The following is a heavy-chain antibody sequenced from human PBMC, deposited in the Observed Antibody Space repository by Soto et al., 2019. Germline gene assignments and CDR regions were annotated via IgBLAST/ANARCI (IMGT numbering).Heavy chain of an antibody. Sequence: GAPVKVSCKASGGTFSSYAISWVRQAPGQGLEWMGGIIPIFGTANYAQKFQGRVTITADESTSTAYMELSRLRSEDTAVYYCARGWGYDSYTYYYAYWGQGTLVTVSS. J-gene: IGHJ4*02. CDR3: ARGWGYDSYTYYYAY. CDR1: GGTFSSYA. V-gene: IGHV1-69*13. D-gene: IGHD3-22*01. CDR2: IIPIFGTA.